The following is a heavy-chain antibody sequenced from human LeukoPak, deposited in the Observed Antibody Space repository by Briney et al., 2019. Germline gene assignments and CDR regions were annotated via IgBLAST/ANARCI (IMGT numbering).Heavy chain of an antibody. D-gene: IGHD4/OR15-4a*01. CDR1: GFTVSSNY. CDR3: ASGPTMATDFYY. CDR2: VYAGGST. J-gene: IGHJ4*02. Sequence: GGPLRLSCAASGFTVSSNYMSWVRQAPGKGLEWVSVVYAGGSTYYADSVKGRFTISRDNSENTLYLQMNSVRAEDTAVYYCASGPTMATDFYYWGQGTLVTVSS. V-gene: IGHV3-53*01.